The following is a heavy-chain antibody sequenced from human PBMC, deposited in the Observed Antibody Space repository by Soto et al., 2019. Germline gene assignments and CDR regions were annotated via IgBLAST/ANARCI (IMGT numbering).Heavy chain of an antibody. CDR3: AKDLGSYGDEYNWFDP. CDR1: GFTFSSYG. V-gene: IGHV3-30*18. D-gene: IGHD5-18*01. J-gene: IGHJ5*02. Sequence: GGSLRLSCAASGFTFSSYGMHWVRQAPGKGLEWVAVISYDGSNKYYADSVKGRFTISRDNSKNTLYLQMNSLRAEDTAVYYCAKDLGSYGDEYNWFDPWGQGTLVTAPQ. CDR2: ISYDGSNK.